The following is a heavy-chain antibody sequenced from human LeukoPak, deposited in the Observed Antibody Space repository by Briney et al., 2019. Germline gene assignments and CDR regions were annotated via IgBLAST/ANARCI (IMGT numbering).Heavy chain of an antibody. J-gene: IGHJ4*02. Sequence: GGSLRLSCAASGFTFSSYEMNWVRQAPGKGLEWVSYISSSGSTIYYADSVKGRFTISRDNAKNSLYLQMNSLRAEDTAVYYCARGGDYGVKIDHWGQGTLVTVSS. CDR3: ARGGDYGVKIDH. CDR1: GFTFSSYE. V-gene: IGHV3-48*03. D-gene: IGHD4-17*01. CDR2: ISSSGSTI.